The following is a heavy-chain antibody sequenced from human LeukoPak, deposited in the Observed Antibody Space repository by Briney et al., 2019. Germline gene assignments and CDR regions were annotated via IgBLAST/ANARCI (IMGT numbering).Heavy chain of an antibody. CDR2: IYHSGST. J-gene: IGHJ4*02. D-gene: IGHD4-17*01. CDR1: GGSISSGGYY. V-gene: IGHV4-30-2*01. CDR3: ARFDFRRNMTTVTIRTPGFDY. Sequence: SQTLSLTCTVSGGSISSGGYYWSWIRQPPGKGLEWIGYIYHSGSTYYNPSLKSRVTISVDRSKNQFSLKLSSVTAADTAVYYCARFDFRRNMTTVTIRTPGFDYWGQGTLVTVSS.